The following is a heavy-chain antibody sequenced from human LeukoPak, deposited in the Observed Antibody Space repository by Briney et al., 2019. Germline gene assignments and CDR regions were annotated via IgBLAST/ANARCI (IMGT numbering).Heavy chain of an antibody. CDR3: ARGVQQWPYYYDY. J-gene: IGHJ4*02. CDR1: GGSFSHYY. D-gene: IGHD6-19*01. V-gene: IGHV4-59*01. CDR2: IYHSGNT. Sequence: SETLSLTCAVYGGSFSHYYWNWIRQPPGKGLEWIGSIYHSGNTNYNPSLRSPVTISVDTSKNQFSLKLSSVTAADTAVYYCARGVQQWPYYYDYWGQGTLVTVSS.